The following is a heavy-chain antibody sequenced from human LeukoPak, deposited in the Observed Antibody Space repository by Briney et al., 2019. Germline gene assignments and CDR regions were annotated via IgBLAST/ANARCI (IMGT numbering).Heavy chain of an antibody. D-gene: IGHD4-17*01. Sequence: TGGSLRLSCAASGFTFSTYAMHWVRQAPGKGLEWVAVISYDGTIKYYAGSVKGRFTISRDNSKNTLYLQMNSLRAEDTAVYFCARGGQHDYGETFFWKPMDVWGQGTTVTVSS. CDR3: ARGGQHDYGETFFWKPMDV. CDR1: GFTFSTYA. J-gene: IGHJ6*02. CDR2: ISYDGTIK. V-gene: IGHV3-30-3*01.